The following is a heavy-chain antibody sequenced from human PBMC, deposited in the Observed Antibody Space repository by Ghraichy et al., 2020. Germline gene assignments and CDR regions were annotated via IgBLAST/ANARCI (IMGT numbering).Heavy chain of an antibody. J-gene: IGHJ6*02. CDR2: INHSGST. V-gene: IGHV4-34*01. CDR1: GGSFSGYY. Sequence: SETLSLTCAVYGGSFSGYYWSWIRQPPGKGLEWIGEINHSGSTNYNPSLKSRVTISVDTSKNQFSLKLSSVTAADTAVYYCARGRVRWRVPYGMDVWGQGTTVTVSS. CDR3: ARGRVRWRVPYGMDV. D-gene: IGHD3-3*01.